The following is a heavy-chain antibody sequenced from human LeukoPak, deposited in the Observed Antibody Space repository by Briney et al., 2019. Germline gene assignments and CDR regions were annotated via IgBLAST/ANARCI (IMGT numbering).Heavy chain of an antibody. CDR3: ARGDLKYSSSSDYYYYMDV. D-gene: IGHD6-6*01. V-gene: IGHV4-4*07. J-gene: IGHJ6*03. CDR2: IYTSGST. Sequence: SETLSLTGTVSGGSISSYYWSWIRQPAGKGLEWIGRIYTSGSTNYNPSLKSRVTMSVDTSKNQFSLKLSSVTAADTAVYYCARGDLKYSSSSDYYYYMDVWGKGTTVTLSS. CDR1: GGSISSYY.